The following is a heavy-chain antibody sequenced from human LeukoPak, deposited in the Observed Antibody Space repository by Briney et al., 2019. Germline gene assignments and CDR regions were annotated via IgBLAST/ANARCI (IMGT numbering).Heavy chain of an antibody. V-gene: IGHV3-30*02. CDR2: IRYDGSNK. Sequence: GGSLRLSCAASGFTFSRYSMNWVRQAPGKGLEWVAFIRYDGSNKYYADSVKGRFTISRDNSKNTLYLQMNSLRAEDTAVYYCAKDPLLYGSGIDYWGQGTLVTVSS. D-gene: IGHD3-10*01. J-gene: IGHJ4*02. CDR1: GFTFSRYS. CDR3: AKDPLLYGSGIDY.